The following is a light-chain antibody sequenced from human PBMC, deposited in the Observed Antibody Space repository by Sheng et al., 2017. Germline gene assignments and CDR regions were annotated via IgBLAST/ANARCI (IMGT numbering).Light chain of an antibody. CDR3: QQYDKWPLT. CDR2: GAS. J-gene: IGKJ4*01. Sequence: EIVMTQSPATLSLSPGERATLSCRASQSVSTNVAWYRQKPGLAPRLLIYGASSRATGFPARLSGSGSGTEFTLTISSLQSEDFAVYFCQQYDKWPLTFGGGTKVEIK. V-gene: IGKV3D-15*01. CDR1: QSVSTN.